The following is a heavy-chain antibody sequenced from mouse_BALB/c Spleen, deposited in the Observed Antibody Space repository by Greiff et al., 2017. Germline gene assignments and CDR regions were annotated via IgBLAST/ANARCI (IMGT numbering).Heavy chain of an antibody. V-gene: IGHV14-1*02. CDR2: IDPENGNT. CDR1: GFNIKDYY. J-gene: IGHJ4*01. CDR3: ARGYGTPGYAMDY. D-gene: IGHD1-2*01. Sequence: VQLKQSGAELVRPGALVKLSCKASGFNIKDYYMHWVKQRPEQGLEWIGWIDPENGNTIYDPKFQGKASLTADTSSNTAYLQLSSLTSEDTAVYDCARGYGTPGYAMDYWGQGTSGTVSS.